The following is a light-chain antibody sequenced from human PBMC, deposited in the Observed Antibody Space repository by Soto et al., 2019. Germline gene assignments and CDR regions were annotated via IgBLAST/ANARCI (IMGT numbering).Light chain of an antibody. J-gene: IGKJ4*01. CDR3: QQYDNYPLT. CDR1: QGISSY. Sequence: AIRMTQSPSSFSASTGDRVTITCRASQGISSYLAWYQQKPGKAPKLLIFDASDLETGVPSRFSGHRSGTDFSFTISSLQPEDIATYYCQQYDNYPLTFGGGTKLEIK. V-gene: IGKV1-8*01. CDR2: DAS.